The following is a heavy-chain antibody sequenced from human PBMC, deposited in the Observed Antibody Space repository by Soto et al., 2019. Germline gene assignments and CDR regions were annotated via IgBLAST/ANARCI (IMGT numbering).Heavy chain of an antibody. D-gene: IGHD3-22*01. Sequence: GGSLRLSCAASGFTFSSYSMNWVRQAPGKGLEWVSYISSSSSTIYYADSVKGRFTISRDNAKNSLYLQMNSLRDEDTAVYYCARLYHYYDSSGYFDYWGQGTLVTVSS. CDR2: ISSSSSTI. J-gene: IGHJ4*02. V-gene: IGHV3-48*02. CDR3: ARLYHYYDSSGYFDY. CDR1: GFTFSSYS.